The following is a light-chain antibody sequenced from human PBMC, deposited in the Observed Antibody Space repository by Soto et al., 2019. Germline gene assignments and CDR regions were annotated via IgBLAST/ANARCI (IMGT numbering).Light chain of an antibody. CDR2: DAS. Sequence: EIVLTQSPATLSLSPGERATLSCRASQSVSIYFAWYQQKPDQAPRLLIYDASNRATGIPAGFSGSGSGTDFTLTISSLEPEDFAVYYCQQRSNWPWTFGQGTKAEIK. CDR1: QSVSIY. J-gene: IGKJ1*01. V-gene: IGKV3-11*01. CDR3: QQRSNWPWT.